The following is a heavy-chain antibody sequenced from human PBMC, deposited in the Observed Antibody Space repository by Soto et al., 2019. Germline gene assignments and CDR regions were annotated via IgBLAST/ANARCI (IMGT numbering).Heavy chain of an antibody. CDR2: IIPILGIA. CDR3: ARWRGAVANTNWFDP. D-gene: IGHD6-19*01. CDR1: GGTFSSYT. J-gene: IGHJ5*02. V-gene: IGHV1-69*02. Sequence: QVQLVQSGAEVKKPGSWVKVSCKASGGTFSSYTISWVRQAPGQGLEWMGRIIPILGIANYAQKFQGRVTITADKSTSTAYMELSSLRSEDTAVYYCARWRGAVANTNWFDPWGQGTLVTVSS.